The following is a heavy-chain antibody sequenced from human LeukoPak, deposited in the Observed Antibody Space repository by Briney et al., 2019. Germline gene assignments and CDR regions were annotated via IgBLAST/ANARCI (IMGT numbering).Heavy chain of an antibody. CDR2: IYPGDSGP. D-gene: IGHD1-26*01. J-gene: IGHJ3*01. CDR3: GMSGDRVPLQDDVSDV. Sequence: GESLKISCKVSGYSFTSYCIGWVRQMPGKGLEWMGIIYPGDSGPTYSPSFQGQVTISVAKSINTAYLQWSSLQASDTAMYYCGMSGDRVPLQDDVSDVWGQGTMVTVST. CDR1: GYSFTSYC. V-gene: IGHV5-51*01.